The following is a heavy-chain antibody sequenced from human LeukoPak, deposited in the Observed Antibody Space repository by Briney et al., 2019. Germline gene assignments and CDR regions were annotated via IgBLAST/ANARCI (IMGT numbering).Heavy chain of an antibody. CDR1: GYTFTGYY. Sequence: ASVKVSCKASGYTFTGYYMHWVRQAPGQGLEWMGWINPNSGGTNYVQKFQGRVTMTRDTSISTAYMELSRLRSDDTAVYYCARDLRHYYDSQDGGWFDPWGQRTLVTVSS. CDR3: ARDLRHYYDSQDGGWFDP. V-gene: IGHV1-2*02. CDR2: INPNSGGT. D-gene: IGHD3-22*01. J-gene: IGHJ5*02.